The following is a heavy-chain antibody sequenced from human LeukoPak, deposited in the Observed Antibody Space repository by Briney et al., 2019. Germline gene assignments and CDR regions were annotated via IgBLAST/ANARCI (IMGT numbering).Heavy chain of an antibody. D-gene: IGHD3-3*01. J-gene: IGHJ6*03. Sequence: GGSLRLSCAASGFTFSSYSMNWVRQAPGKGLEWVSSISSSSSYIYYADSVKGRFTISRDNAKNSLYLQMNSLRAEDTALYYCAREHGDFDFWSGSNYYYYMDVWGKGTTVTVSS. V-gene: IGHV3-21*04. CDR3: AREHGDFDFWSGSNYYYYMDV. CDR2: ISSSSSYI. CDR1: GFTFSSYS.